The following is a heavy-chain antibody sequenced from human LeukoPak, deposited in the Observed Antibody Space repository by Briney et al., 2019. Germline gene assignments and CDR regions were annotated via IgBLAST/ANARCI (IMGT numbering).Heavy chain of an antibody. CDR3: ARQNFYRYCRSTSCYRPYYYYYMDV. D-gene: IGHD2-2*01. V-gene: IGHV4-34*01. CDR2: INHSGST. J-gene: IGHJ6*03. CDR1: GGSFSGYY. Sequence: SETLSLTCAVYGGSFSGYYWSWIRQRPGKGLEWSGGINHSGSTNYNPSLSSRVTISVDTSNNQFSLKLSSVTAANTTVYYCARQNFYRYCRSTSCYRPYYYYYMDVWGKGTTVTISS.